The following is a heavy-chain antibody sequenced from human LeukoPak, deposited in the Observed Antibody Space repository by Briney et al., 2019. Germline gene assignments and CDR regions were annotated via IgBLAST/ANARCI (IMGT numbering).Heavy chain of an antibody. CDR3: ARQGGYRIGNWFDP. Sequence: PSETLSLTCGVSGGSISSYYWSWIRQPPGKGLEWIGYIYYSGSTNYNPSLKSRVTISVDTSKNQFSLKLSSVTAADTAVYYCARQGGYRIGNWFDPWGQGTLVTVSS. J-gene: IGHJ5*02. V-gene: IGHV4-59*08. D-gene: IGHD5-18*01. CDR1: GGSISSYY. CDR2: IYYSGST.